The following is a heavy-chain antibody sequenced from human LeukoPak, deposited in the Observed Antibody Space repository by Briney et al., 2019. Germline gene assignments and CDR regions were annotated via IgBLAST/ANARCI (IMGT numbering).Heavy chain of an antibody. CDR2: INIDGSIT. CDR3: ARMPFTRNDYYGLDV. V-gene: IGHV3-74*01. J-gene: IGHJ6*02. CDR1: GFTFSSYW. D-gene: IGHD3-10*01. Sequence: GGSLRLSCAASGFTFSSYWMHWVRQAPGKGLVWVSRINIDGSITSYADSVKGRFTISRDNSKNTLDLQMNSLRAEDTAVYYCARMPFTRNDYYGLDVWGQGTTVTVSS.